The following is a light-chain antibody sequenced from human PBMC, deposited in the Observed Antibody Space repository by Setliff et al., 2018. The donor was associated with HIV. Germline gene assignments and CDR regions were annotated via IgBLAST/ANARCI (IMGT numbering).Light chain of an antibody. V-gene: IGLV2-8*01. J-gene: IGLJ1*01. CDR2: EVS. CDR1: SSDVGDYNY. CDR3: SSYAGSRTFDV. Sequence: QSALTQPPSASGSPGQSVTISCTGTSSDVGDYNYVSWYLLHPGKAPKLIIYEVSNRPSGVSDRFSGSKSGNTASLTISGLQAEDEADYYCSSYAGSRTFDVFGTGTKVTV.